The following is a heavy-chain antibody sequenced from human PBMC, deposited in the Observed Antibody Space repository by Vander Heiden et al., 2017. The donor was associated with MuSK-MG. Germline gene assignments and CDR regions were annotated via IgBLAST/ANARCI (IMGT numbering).Heavy chain of an antibody. J-gene: IGHJ6*02. D-gene: IGHD2-21*02. CDR2: IYTSGST. V-gene: IGHV4-4*07. CDR3: ARGCRGDCYWPYYYKMDV. Sequence: QVQLQESGPGLVKPSETLSLTCTVSGGSITSYYWSWIRQPAGKGLEWIGRIYTSGSTNDNPSLKSRVTMSVDTSKNQFSLKLSSVTAADTAVYYGARGCRGDCYWPYYYKMDVWGQGTTVTVSS. CDR1: GGSITSYY.